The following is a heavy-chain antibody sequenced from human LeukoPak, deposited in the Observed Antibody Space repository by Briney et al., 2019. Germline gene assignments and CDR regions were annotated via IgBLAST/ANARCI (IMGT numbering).Heavy chain of an antibody. V-gene: IGHV3-7*01. CDR1: GFTFSSYW. CDR3: ARGVVAAAGPGRGYYYYYMDV. D-gene: IGHD6-13*01. Sequence: GGTLRLSCAASGFTFSSYWMSWVRQAPGKGLEWVANIKQDGSEKYYVDSVRGRFTISRDNAKNSLYLQMNSLRAEDTAVYYCARGVVAAAGPGRGYYYYYMDVWGKGTTVTVSS. CDR2: IKQDGSEK. J-gene: IGHJ6*03.